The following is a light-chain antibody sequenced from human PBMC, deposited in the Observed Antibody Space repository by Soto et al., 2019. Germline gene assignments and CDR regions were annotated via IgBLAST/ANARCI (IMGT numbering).Light chain of an antibody. CDR3: HQYNDWSLT. CDR2: GAS. Sequence: EIVMTQSPATLSVSPGERATLSCRASQNIHNNLAWFQQKPGQSPTFLIYGASTRATGIPARFSGSGSATEFTLTISSLQSEDFAVYYCHQYNDWSLTFGGGTKVEIK. V-gene: IGKV3-15*01. J-gene: IGKJ4*01. CDR1: QNIHNN.